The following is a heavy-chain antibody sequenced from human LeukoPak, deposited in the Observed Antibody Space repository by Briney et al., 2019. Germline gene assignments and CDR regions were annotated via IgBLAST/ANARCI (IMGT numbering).Heavy chain of an antibody. CDR1: GFTFSSYS. J-gene: IGHJ6*03. V-gene: IGHV3-21*01. Sequence: GGSLRLSCAASGFTFSSYSMNWVRQAPGKGLEWVSSISSSSSYIYYADSVKGRFTISRDNAKNSLYLQMNSLRAEDTAVYYCARAYSETYGLGYYSMDVWGKGSTVTISS. CDR2: ISSSSSYI. CDR3: ARAYSETYGLGYYSMDV. D-gene: IGHD1-26*01.